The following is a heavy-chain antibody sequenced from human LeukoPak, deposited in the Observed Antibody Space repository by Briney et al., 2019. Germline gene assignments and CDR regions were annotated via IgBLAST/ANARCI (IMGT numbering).Heavy chain of an antibody. CDR3: ARTPYSGTYTNFDF. J-gene: IGHJ4*02. CDR2: IYPDDSDT. CDR1: GYSVTNYW. Sequence: GESLKISCKAPGYSVTNYWIGWVRQMPGKGLEWMGIIYPDDSDTRYSPSFQGQVTISADKSISTAYLQWSSLKASDTAVYYCARTPYSGTYTNFDFWGQGTLVTVSS. D-gene: IGHD1-26*01. V-gene: IGHV5-51*01.